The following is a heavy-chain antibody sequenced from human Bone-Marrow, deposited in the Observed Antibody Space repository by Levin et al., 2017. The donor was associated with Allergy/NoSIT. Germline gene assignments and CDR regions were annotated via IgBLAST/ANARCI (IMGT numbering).Heavy chain of an antibody. CDR3: ARVPKPVYDYIWGSYDDY. CDR1: GYTFTGYY. Sequence: GESLKISCKASGYTFTGYYMHWVRQAPGQGLEWMGRINPNSGGTNYAQKFQGRVTMTRDTSISTAYMELSRLRSDDTAVYYCARVPKPVYDYIWGSYDDYWGQGTLVTVSS. V-gene: IGHV1-2*06. D-gene: IGHD3-16*01. CDR2: INPNSGGT. J-gene: IGHJ4*02.